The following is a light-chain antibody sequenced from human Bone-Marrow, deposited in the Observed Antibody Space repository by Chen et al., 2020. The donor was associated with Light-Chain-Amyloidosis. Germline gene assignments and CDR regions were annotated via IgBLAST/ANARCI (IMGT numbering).Light chain of an antibody. J-gene: IGLJ3*02. Sequence: SYVLTQPTSVSVAPGQTATMACGGNNIGTTSVHWYQQTPGPAPLLVVYDDSDRPSGIPERLSGSNSGNTATLTISRVEAGDEADSYCQVWDRSSDRPVFGGGTKLTVL. CDR3: QVWDRSSDRPV. CDR2: DDS. V-gene: IGLV3-21*02. CDR1: NIGTTS.